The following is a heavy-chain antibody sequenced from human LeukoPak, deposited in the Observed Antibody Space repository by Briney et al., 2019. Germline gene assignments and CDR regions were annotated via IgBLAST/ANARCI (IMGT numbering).Heavy chain of an antibody. J-gene: IGHJ4*02. Sequence: GGSLRLSCAASGFTVSSNYMSWVRQAPGKGLEWVSVIYSGGSTYYADSVKGRFTISRDNSKNTLYLQMNSLRAEDTAVYYCAVGVITMVRGVTDYWGQGTLVTVSS. D-gene: IGHD3-10*01. CDR3: AVGVITMVRGVTDY. CDR1: GFTVSSNY. CDR2: IYSGGST. V-gene: IGHV3-53*01.